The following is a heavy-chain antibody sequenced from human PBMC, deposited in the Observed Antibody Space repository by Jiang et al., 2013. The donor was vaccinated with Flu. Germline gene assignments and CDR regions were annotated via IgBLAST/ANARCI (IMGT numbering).Heavy chain of an antibody. V-gene: IGHV3-48*03. J-gene: IGHJ4*02. Sequence: VQLLESGGDLVQPGGSLRLSCAASGFPFTSYEMNWVRQAPGKGLEWVSYISGSGDTIYYADSVKGRFTISRDNAKNSLFLQMSSLRAEDTAVYYCAREASGGGYHPLDYWGQGTLVTVSS. CDR2: ISGSGDTI. CDR3: AREASGGGYHPLDY. CDR1: GFPFTSYE. D-gene: IGHD2-15*01.